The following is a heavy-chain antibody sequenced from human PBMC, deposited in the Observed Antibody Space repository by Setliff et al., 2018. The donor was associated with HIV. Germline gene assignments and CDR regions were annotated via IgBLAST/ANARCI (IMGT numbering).Heavy chain of an antibody. Sequence: GGSLRLSCAASGFTFSRYAMTWVRQAPGKGLEWVSVMYIDGSTYYADSVRGRFTIYRDNSKNTLHLQMNVLRAEDTALYYCAKDMEYDTIVNYHWYFDLWGRGALVTVSS. CDR2: MYIDGST. D-gene: IGHD3-22*01. CDR1: GFTFSRYA. V-gene: IGHV3-66*02. CDR3: AKDMEYDTIVNYHWYFDL. J-gene: IGHJ2*01.